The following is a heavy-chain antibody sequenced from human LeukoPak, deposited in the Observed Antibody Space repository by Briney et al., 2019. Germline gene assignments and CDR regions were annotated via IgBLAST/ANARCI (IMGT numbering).Heavy chain of an antibody. J-gene: IGHJ6*02. CDR3: ARESGYSYTSPYYYYYGMDV. CDR1: GDSVSSNSAA. Sequence: SQTLSLTFAISGDSVSSNSAAWNRIRQSPSRGLEWLGRTYYRSKWYNDYAVSVKSRITINPDTSKNQFSLQLNSVTPEDTAVYYCARESGYSYTSPYYYYYGMDVWGQGTTVTVSS. D-gene: IGHD5-18*01. V-gene: IGHV6-1*01. CDR2: TYYRSKWYN.